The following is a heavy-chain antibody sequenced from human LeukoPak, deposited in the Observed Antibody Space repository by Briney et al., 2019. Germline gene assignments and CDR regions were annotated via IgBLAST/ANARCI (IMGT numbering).Heavy chain of an antibody. CDR1: GFTVSSNY. J-gene: IGHJ4*02. CDR2: IYSGGST. Sequence: GGSLRLSCAASGFTVSSNYMSWVRQAPGKGLEWVSVIYSGGSTYYADSVKGRFTFSRDNSKNTLYLQMNSLRAEDTAVYYCARLDFWSAPKDYWGQGTLVTVSS. V-gene: IGHV3-66*02. CDR3: ARLDFWSAPKDY. D-gene: IGHD3-3*01.